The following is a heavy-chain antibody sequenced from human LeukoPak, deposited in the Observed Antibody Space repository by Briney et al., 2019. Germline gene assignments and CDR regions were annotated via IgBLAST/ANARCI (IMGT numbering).Heavy chain of an antibody. CDR3: ARSYSSGSYGGWFDP. CDR2: IYYSGST. V-gene: IGHV4-59*01. CDR1: GGSISSYY. D-gene: IGHD6-19*01. Sequence: SETLSLTCTVSGGSISSYYWSWIRQPPGKGLEWSGYIYYSGSTNYNPSLKSRVTISVDTSKNQFSLKLSSVTAAETAVYYCARSYSSGSYGGWFDPWGQGTLVTVSS. J-gene: IGHJ5*02.